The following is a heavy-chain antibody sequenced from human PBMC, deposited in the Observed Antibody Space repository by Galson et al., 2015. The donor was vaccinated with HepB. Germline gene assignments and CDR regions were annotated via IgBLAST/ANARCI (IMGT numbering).Heavy chain of an antibody. CDR2: ISSSSSTI. J-gene: IGHJ6*02. D-gene: IGHD3-10*01. Sequence: SLRLSCAASGFTFSSYSMNWVRQAPGKGLEWVSYISSSSSTIYYADSVKGRFTISRDNAKNSLYLQMNSLRDEDTAVYYCARDSIGMVRGVQYYYYGMDVWGQGTTVTVSS. CDR1: GFTFSSYS. CDR3: ARDSIGMVRGVQYYYYGMDV. V-gene: IGHV3-48*02.